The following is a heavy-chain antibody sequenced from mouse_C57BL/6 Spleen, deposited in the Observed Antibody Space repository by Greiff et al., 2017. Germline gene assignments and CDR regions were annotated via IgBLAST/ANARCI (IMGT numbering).Heavy chain of an antibody. D-gene: IGHD1-1*01. CDR3: ARGGYGSSSY. CDR2: ISYDGSN. V-gene: IGHV3-6*01. CDR1: GYSITSGYY. J-gene: IGHJ2*01. Sequence: EESGPGLVKPSQSLSLTCSVTGYSITSGYYWNWIRQFPGNKLEWMGYISYDGSNNYNPSLKNRISITRDTSKNQFFLKLNSVTTEDTATYYCARGGYGSSSYRGQGTTLTVSS.